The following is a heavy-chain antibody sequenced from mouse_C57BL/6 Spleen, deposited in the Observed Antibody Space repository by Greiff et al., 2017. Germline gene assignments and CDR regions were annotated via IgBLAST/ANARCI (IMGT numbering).Heavy chain of an antibody. CDR1: GYTFTDYN. V-gene: IGHV1-18*01. Sequence: EVQLQQSGPELVKPGASVKIPCKASGYTFTDYNMDWVKQSHGKSLEWIGDINPNNGGTIYNQKFKGKATLTVDKSYSTAYMELRSLTSEDTAVYYCARRGYYEYAWFAYWGQGTLVTVSA. CDR3: ARRGYYEYAWFAY. J-gene: IGHJ3*01. D-gene: IGHD2-4*01. CDR2: INPNNGGT.